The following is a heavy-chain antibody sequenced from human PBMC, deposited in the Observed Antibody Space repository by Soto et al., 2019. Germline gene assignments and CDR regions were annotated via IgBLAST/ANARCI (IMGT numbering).Heavy chain of an antibody. CDR3: ARGTGSITMVRGVIVYYYYGMDV. Sequence: PSETLSLTCAVYGGSFSGYYWSWIRQPPGKGLEWIGEINHSGSTNYNPSLKSRVTISVDTSKNQFSLKLGSVTAADTAVYYCARGTGSITMVRGVIVYYYYGMDVWGQGTTVTVSS. V-gene: IGHV4-34*01. J-gene: IGHJ6*02. CDR2: INHSGST. D-gene: IGHD3-10*01. CDR1: GGSFSGYY.